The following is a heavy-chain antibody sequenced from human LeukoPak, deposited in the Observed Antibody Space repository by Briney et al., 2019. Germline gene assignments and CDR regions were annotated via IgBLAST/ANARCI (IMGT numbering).Heavy chain of an antibody. Sequence: QTGGSLRLSCAASGFTFSNYGMSWVRQSPGKGLEWVSRVSGSGGRTYYADSVKGRFTISRDNSKNTLSLQMNNLRAEDTAVYYCAEEYLPARVYAISYFDYWGQGTLVTVSS. CDR1: GFTFSNYG. D-gene: IGHD2-8*01. CDR2: VSGSGGRT. CDR3: AEEYLPARVYAISYFDY. J-gene: IGHJ4*02. V-gene: IGHV3-23*01.